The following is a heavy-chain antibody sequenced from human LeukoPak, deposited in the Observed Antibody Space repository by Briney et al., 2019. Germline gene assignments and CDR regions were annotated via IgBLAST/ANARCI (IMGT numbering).Heavy chain of an antibody. D-gene: IGHD1-26*01. CDR2: ISYDGSNK. J-gene: IGHJ4*01. V-gene: IGHV3-30-3*01. CDR3: ARGLVSGSQRGYFDY. Sequence: GGSLRLSCAASEFTFSHYAMHWVRQAPGKGLEWVAVISYDGSNKYYADSVKGRFTISRDNSKNTLYLQTNSLRTDDTAVYYCARGLVSGSQRGYFDYWGHGALVTGSS. CDR1: EFTFSHYA.